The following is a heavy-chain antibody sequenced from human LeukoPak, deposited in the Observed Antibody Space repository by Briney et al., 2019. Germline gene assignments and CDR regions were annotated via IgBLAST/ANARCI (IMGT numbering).Heavy chain of an antibody. J-gene: IGHJ4*02. Sequence: PSETLSLTCAVYGGSLSGYYWSWIRQPPGKGLEWIGEINHSGSTNYNPSLKSRVTISVDTSKNQFSLKLSSVTAADTAVYYCASSPRALHFYDRSGTHGGYWGQGTLVTVSS. CDR1: GGSLSGYY. V-gene: IGHV4-34*01. D-gene: IGHD3-22*01. CDR2: INHSGST. CDR3: ASSPRALHFYDRSGTHGGY.